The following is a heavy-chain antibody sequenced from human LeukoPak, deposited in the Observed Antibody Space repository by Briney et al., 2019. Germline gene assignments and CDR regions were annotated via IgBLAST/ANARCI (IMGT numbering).Heavy chain of an antibody. CDR1: GFTFDDYA. Sequence: GGSLRLSCAASGFTFDDYAMHWVRQAPGKGLEWVSGITWNSATTGYADSVKGRFTISRDNAKNPLYLQMNSLRAEDTAFYYCAKDMSSLYSSSPYFDYWGQGTLVTVSS. V-gene: IGHV3-9*01. J-gene: IGHJ4*02. CDR2: ITWNSATT. CDR3: AKDMSSLYSSSPYFDY. D-gene: IGHD6-6*01.